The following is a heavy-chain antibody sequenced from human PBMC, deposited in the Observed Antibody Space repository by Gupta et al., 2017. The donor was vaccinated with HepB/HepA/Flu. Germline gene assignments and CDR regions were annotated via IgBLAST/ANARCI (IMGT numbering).Heavy chain of an antibody. CDR2: ISYDGSNK. CDR3: AKDADPNYDFWSGYFRGTPDY. V-gene: IGHV3-30*18. D-gene: IGHD3-3*01. J-gene: IGHJ4*02. CDR1: GFTFSSYG. Sequence: QVQLVESGGGVVQPGRSLRLSCAASGFTFSSYGMHWVRQAPGKGLEWVAVISYDGSNKFYADSVKGRFTISRDNSKNTLYLQMNSLRAEDTAVYYCAKDADPNYDFWSGYFRGTPDYWGQGTLVTVSS.